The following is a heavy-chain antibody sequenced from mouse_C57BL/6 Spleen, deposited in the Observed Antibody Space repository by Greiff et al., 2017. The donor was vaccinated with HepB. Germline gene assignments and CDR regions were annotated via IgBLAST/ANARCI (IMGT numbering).Heavy chain of an antibody. CDR2: IYPGDGDT. V-gene: IGHV1-82*01. D-gene: IGHD2-3*01. CDR1: GYAFSSSW. Sequence: QVQLKQSGPELVKPGASVKISCKASGYAFSSSWMNWVKQRPGKGLEWIGRIYPGDGDTNYNGKFKGKATLTADKSSSTADMQLSSLTSEDSAVYCCARERMEYFDVWGTGTTVTVSS. J-gene: IGHJ1*03. CDR3: ARERMEYFDV.